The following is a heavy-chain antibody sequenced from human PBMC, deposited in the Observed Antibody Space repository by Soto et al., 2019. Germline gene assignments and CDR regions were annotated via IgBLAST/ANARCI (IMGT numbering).Heavy chain of an antibody. D-gene: IGHD5-12*01. CDR2: ISAYNGNT. CDR3: ARRGGIVATIPLYYYYYMDV. CDR1: GSTFTSSC. V-gene: IGHV1-18*01. Sequence: ASVKVSCKASGSTFTSSCISSARQAPGKGPEWMGWISAYNGNTNYARKLQGRVTMTTDTSTSTAYMELRSLRSDDTAVYYCARRGGIVATIPLYYYYYMDVWGKGTTVTVSS. J-gene: IGHJ6*03.